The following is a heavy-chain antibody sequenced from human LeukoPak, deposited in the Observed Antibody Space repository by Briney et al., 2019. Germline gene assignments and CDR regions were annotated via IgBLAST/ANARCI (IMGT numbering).Heavy chain of an antibody. J-gene: IGHJ4*02. D-gene: IGHD1-1*01. CDR2: IIPIFGTA. Sequence: GASVKVSCKASGGTFSSYAISWVRQAPGQGLEWMGGIIPIFGTANYAQKFQGRVTITADESTSTAYMELSSLRSEDTAVYYCARDQASTTGTTFDYWGQGTLVTVSS. CDR1: GGTFSSYA. CDR3: ARDQASTTGTTFDY. V-gene: IGHV1-69*13.